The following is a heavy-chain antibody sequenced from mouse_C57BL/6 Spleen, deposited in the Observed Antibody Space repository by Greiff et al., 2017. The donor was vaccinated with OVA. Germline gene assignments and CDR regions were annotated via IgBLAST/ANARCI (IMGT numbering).Heavy chain of an antibody. D-gene: IGHD4-1*01. Sequence: QVHVKQSGAELVRPGTSVKVSCKASGYAFTNYLIEWVKQRPGQGLEWIGVINPGSGGTNYNEKFKGKATLTADKSSSTAYMQLSSLTSEDSAVYFCAREEDWDDYFDYWGQGTTLTVSS. CDR3: AREEDWDDYFDY. CDR2: INPGSGGT. CDR1: GYAFTNYL. J-gene: IGHJ2*01. V-gene: IGHV1-54*01.